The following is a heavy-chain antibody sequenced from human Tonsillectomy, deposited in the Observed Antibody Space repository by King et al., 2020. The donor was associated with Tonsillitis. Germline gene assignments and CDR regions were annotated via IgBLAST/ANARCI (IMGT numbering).Heavy chain of an antibody. CDR1: GYTFTGYY. CDR2: INPNSGGT. Sequence: QLVQSGAEVKKPGASVKVSCKASGYTFTGYYIHWVRQAPGPGLEWMGWINPNSGGTNYAQKFQGRVTMTRDTSISTAYMELSRLTSDDAAVYYCTRGQLGDLSLGVWGQGTTVIVSS. J-gene: IGHJ6*02. D-gene: IGHD3-16*01. V-gene: IGHV1-2*02. CDR3: TRGQLGDLSLGV.